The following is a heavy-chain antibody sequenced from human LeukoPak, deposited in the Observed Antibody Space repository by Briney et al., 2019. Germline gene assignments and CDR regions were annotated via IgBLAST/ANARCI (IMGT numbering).Heavy chain of an antibody. Sequence: GGSLRLSCAASGFTFSSYGMSWVRQAPGKGLEWVAVISYDGSNKYYADSVKGRFTISRDNSKNTLYLQMNSLRAEDTAVYYCARGFDTNFDYWGQGTLVTVSS. CDR1: GFTFSSYG. D-gene: IGHD5-18*01. V-gene: IGHV3-30*03. CDR2: ISYDGSNK. J-gene: IGHJ4*02. CDR3: ARGFDTNFDY.